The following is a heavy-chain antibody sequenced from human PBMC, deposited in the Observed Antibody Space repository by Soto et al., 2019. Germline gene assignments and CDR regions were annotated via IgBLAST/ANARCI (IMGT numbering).Heavy chain of an antibody. J-gene: IGHJ4*02. CDR2: ISYGGST. CDR1: GVSISSGNYY. D-gene: IGHD1-7*01. CDR3: ATMGTPATGLYYFDY. V-gene: IGHV4-30-4*01. Sequence: PSETLSLTCTVSGVSISSGNYYWSWIRQHPGKGLEWIGFISYGGSTYYSASLKSRFTISVDTSKNQFSLNLSFVTAADTAVYYCATMGTPATGLYYFDYWGQGTLVTVSS.